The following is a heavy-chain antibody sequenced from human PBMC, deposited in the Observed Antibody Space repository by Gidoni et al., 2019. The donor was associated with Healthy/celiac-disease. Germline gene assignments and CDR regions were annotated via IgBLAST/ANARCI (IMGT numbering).Heavy chain of an antibody. CDR2: ISYDGSNK. Sequence: QVQLVESGGGVVQPGRSLRLSCAASGFTFSSYAMHWVRQAPGKGLEWVAVISYDGSNKYYADSVKGRFTISRDNSKNTLYLQMNSLRAEDTAVYYCARVEGYTAMVTGYFDYWGQGTLVTVSS. CDR3: ARVEGYTAMVTGYFDY. D-gene: IGHD5-18*01. J-gene: IGHJ4*02. V-gene: IGHV3-30*04. CDR1: GFTFSSYA.